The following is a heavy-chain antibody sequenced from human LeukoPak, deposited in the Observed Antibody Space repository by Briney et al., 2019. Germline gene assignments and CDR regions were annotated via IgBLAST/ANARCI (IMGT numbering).Heavy chain of an antibody. CDR3: ARDREGDYEYYYYGMDV. CDR2: ISSSGSTI. Sequence: GGSLRLSCAASGFTFSDYYMSWIRQAPGKGLEWVSYISSSGSTIYYADSVKGRFTISRDNAKNSLYLQMNSLRAEDTAVYYCARDREGDYEYYYYGMDVWGQGTTVTVSS. CDR1: GFTFSDYY. V-gene: IGHV3-11*01. D-gene: IGHD4-17*01. J-gene: IGHJ6*02.